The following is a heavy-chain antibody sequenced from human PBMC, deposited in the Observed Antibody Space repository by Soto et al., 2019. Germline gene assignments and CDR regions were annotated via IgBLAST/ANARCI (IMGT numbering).Heavy chain of an antibody. CDR3: ARHLFFGEHPSHYNWFDP. CDR2: IYYSGST. V-gene: IGHV4-39*01. Sequence: QLQLQESGPGLVKPSETLSLTCTVSGGSISSSSYYWGWIRQPPGKGLEWIGSIYYSGSTYYNPSLKSRVTISVDTSKNQFSLKLSSVTAADTAVYYCARHLFFGEHPSHYNWFDPWGQGTLVTVSS. J-gene: IGHJ5*02. CDR1: GGSISSSSYY. D-gene: IGHD3-10*01.